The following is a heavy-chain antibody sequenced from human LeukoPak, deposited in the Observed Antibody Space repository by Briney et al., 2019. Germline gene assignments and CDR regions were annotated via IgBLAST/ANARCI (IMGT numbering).Heavy chain of an antibody. CDR3: ASSGRGHYYFDY. Sequence: PGGSLRLSCAVSGFPFSTYWMHWVRQAPGKGLEWVANIKQDGSDKFYVDSVKGRFTISRDNTKNSLYLQMNSLRAEDTAVYYCASSGRGHYYFDYWGQGALVTVSS. CDR2: IKQDGSDK. D-gene: IGHD3-3*01. V-gene: IGHV3-7*01. J-gene: IGHJ4*02. CDR1: GFPFSTYW.